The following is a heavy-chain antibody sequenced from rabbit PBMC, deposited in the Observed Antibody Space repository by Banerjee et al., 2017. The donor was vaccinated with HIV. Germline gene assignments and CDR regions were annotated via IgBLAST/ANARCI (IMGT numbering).Heavy chain of an antibody. CDR2: IWTGSSDST. CDR1: GFSFSSGYY. V-gene: IGHV1S45*01. J-gene: IGHJ4*01. CDR3: ARDMAGVIGWNFNL. D-gene: IGHD4-1*01. Sequence: QEQLEESGGDLVKPEGSLTLTCTASGFSFSSGYYMHWFCQAPGKGLEWIAWIWTGSSDSTYYENWAKGRFTISKPSSTTVTLQMTSMTAADTASYFCARDMAGVIGWNFNLWGQGTLVTVS.